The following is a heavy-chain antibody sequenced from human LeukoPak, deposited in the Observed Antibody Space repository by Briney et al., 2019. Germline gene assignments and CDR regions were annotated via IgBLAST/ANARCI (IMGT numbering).Heavy chain of an antibody. D-gene: IGHD3-22*01. J-gene: IGHJ4*02. CDR2: ISSSSSTI. CDR3: ARGAYYYED. Sequence: PGGSLRPSCAASGFTFSSHSMNWVRQAPGKGLEWVSYISSSSSTIYYADSVKDRLTISRDNAKNSLYLQMNSLRAEDTAVYYCARGAYYYEDWGQGTLVTVSS. V-gene: IGHV3-48*01. CDR1: GFTFSSHS.